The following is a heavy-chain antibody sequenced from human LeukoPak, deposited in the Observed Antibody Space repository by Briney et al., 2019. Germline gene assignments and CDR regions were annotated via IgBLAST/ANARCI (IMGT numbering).Heavy chain of an antibody. D-gene: IGHD3-10*01. CDR3: ARAGFTFSDYFGSFFDY. V-gene: IGHV3-48*01. CDR2: ISSSTSSI. J-gene: IGHJ4*02. CDR1: GFIFSNFP. Sequence: GGSLRLSCATSGFIFSNFPMNCVRQVPGKGLEWVSDISSSTSSISYADSVRGRFTISRDNAKNSLFLQMNSLRAEDTAVYYCARAGFTFSDYFGSFFDYWGQGTLVTVSS.